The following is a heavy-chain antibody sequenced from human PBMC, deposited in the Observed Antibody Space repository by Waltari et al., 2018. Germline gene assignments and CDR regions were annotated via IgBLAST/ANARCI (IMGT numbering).Heavy chain of an antibody. D-gene: IGHD2-2*01. J-gene: IGHJ6*03. Sequence: QVQLVQSGAEVKKPGSSVKVSCKASGGPFSSDAISWVRQAPGQGLEWMGGIIPIFGTANYAQKFQGRVTITADNSTSTAYMELSSLRSEDTAVYYCARIPAAMFGVYYYYMNVWGKGTTVTVSS. V-gene: IGHV1-69*14. CDR1: GGPFSSDA. CDR2: IIPIFGTA. CDR3: ARIPAAMFGVYYYYMNV.